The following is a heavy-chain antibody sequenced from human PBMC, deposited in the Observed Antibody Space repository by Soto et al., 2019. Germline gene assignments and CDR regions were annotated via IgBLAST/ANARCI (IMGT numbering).Heavy chain of an antibody. CDR1: GFNFGNYA. CDR2: IGSETYGGTP. V-gene: IGHV3-49*04. J-gene: IGHJ4*02. D-gene: IGHD3-22*01. CDR3: TRYYYASSGYYVY. Sequence: GGSLRLSCTGSGFNFGNYAMSWVRQAPGKGPEWVGFIGSETYGGTPDYAASLRGRFTISRDDSKSIAYLEINSLQTDDTAVYYCTRYYYASSGYYVYWGQGTLVTVSS.